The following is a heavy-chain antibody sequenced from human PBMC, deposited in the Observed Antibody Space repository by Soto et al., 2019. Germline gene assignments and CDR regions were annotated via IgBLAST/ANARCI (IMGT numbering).Heavy chain of an antibody. D-gene: IGHD5-12*01. Sequence: ASVKVSCKASGYTFTSYAMHWVRQAPGQRLEWMGWINPANGNTTYAQKFQGRVTMTTDTSTSTVHMEVRSLRSDDTAVYYCAREGVAPYYYYGMDVWGQGTPVTVSS. CDR1: GYTFTSYA. V-gene: IGHV1-3*01. CDR3: AREGVAPYYYYGMDV. J-gene: IGHJ6*02. CDR2: INPANGNT.